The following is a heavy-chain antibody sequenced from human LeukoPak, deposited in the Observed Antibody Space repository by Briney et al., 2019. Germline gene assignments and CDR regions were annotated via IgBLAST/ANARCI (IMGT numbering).Heavy chain of an antibody. CDR1: GGSISSGTYY. J-gene: IGHJ6*03. Sequence: SETQSLTCTVSGGSISSGTYYWSWIRQPPGKGLEWIGYIHYSGSTHYNPSLKSRVTISVDTSKNQVSLKLRSVTAADTAVYYCARTTEGYAGGPGYSYYYYMDVWGKGTTVTISS. D-gene: IGHD5-12*01. V-gene: IGHV4-61*01. CDR3: ARTTEGYAGGPGYSYYYYMDV. CDR2: IHYSGST.